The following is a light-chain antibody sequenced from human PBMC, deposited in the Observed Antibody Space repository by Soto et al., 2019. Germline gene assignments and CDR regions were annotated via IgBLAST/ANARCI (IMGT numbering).Light chain of an antibody. CDR1: SSDVGGYSY. Sequence: QSALTQPPAASGSPGQSVIISCTGTSSDVGGYSYVSWYQQHPGKAPKLMIYEVDRRPSGVPDRFSGSKSGNTASLTVSGLQAEDEADYYCSSYAGSDSVLFGGGTKLTVL. CDR2: EVD. J-gene: IGLJ2*01. CDR3: SSYAGSDSVL. V-gene: IGLV2-8*01.